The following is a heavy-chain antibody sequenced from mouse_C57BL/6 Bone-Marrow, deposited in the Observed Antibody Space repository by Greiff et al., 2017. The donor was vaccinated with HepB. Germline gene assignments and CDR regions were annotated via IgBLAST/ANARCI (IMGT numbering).Heavy chain of an antibody. J-gene: IGHJ3*01. CDR3: ARDRVSPFAY. CDR1: GFTFSDFY. D-gene: IGHD2-2*01. CDR2: SRNKANDYTT. V-gene: IGHV7-1*01. Sequence: EVNLVESGGGLVQSGRSLRLSCATSGFTFSDFYMEWVRQAPGKGLEWIAASRNKANDYTTEYSASVKGRFIVSRDTSQSILYLQMNALRAEDTAIYYCARDRVSPFAYWGQGTLVTVSA.